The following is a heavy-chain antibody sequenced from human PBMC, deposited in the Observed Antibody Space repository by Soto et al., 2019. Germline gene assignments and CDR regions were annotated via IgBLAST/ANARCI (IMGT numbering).Heavy chain of an antibody. V-gene: IGHV3-21*01. D-gene: IGHD3-9*01. CDR3: ARRLRYFDWELGA. Sequence: ELQLVESGGGLVKPGGSLRLSCAASGFTFSSYSMNWVRQAPGKGLEWVSSISSSSSDIYYADSVKGRFTISRDNAKNSLFLQRNSLRAEDTAVYYCARRLRYFDWELGAWGPGTMVTVSS. CDR2: ISSSSSDI. CDR1: GFTFSSYS. J-gene: IGHJ4*02.